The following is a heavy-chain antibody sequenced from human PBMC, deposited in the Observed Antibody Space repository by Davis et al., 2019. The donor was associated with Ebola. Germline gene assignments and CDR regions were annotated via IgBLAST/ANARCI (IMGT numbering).Heavy chain of an antibody. CDR1: GYTFTGYY. D-gene: IGHD2-2*01. CDR2: INPNSGGT. Sequence: AASVQVSCKASGYTFTGYYMHWVRQAPGQGLEGMGWINPNSGGTNYAQTFQGWVTMTRDTSNSTAYMELSRLRSDDTAVYYCAREGCSSTSCYGWFDPWGQGTLVTVSS. CDR3: AREGCSSTSCYGWFDP. J-gene: IGHJ5*02. V-gene: IGHV1-2*04.